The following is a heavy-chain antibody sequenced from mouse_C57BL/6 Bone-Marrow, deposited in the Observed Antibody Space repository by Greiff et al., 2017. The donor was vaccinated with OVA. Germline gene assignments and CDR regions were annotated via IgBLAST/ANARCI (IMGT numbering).Heavy chain of an antibody. J-gene: IGHJ3*01. CDR2: IDPSDSYT. CDR1: GYTFTSYW. D-gene: IGHD1-1*01. CDR3: ARSPFTTVVGGFAY. Sequence: QLQQPGAELVMPGASVKLSCKASGYTFTSYWMHWVKQRPGQGLEWIGEIDPSDSYTNYNQKFKGKSTLTVDKSSSTAYMQLSSLTSEDSAVYYCARSPFTTVVGGFAYWGQGTLVTVSA. V-gene: IGHV1-69*01.